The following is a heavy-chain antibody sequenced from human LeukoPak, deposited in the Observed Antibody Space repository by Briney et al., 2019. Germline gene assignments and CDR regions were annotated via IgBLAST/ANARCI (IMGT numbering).Heavy chain of an antibody. J-gene: IGHJ6*03. V-gene: IGHV3-21*04. CDR2: ISSSGSYI. D-gene: IGHD6-13*01. CDR1: AFTFSSYS. Sequence: GGSLRLSCAASAFTFSSYSMNWVRQAPGEGLEWVSSISSSGSYIYYADSVKGRFTISRDNSKNTLYLQMNSLRAEDTAVYYCAKTYSSSYVYMDVWGKGTTVTISS. CDR3: AKTYSSSYVYMDV.